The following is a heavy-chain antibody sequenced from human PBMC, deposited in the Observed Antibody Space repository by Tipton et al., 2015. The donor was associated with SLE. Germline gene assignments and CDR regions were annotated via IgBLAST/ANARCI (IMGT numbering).Heavy chain of an antibody. J-gene: IGHJ5*02. Sequence: TLSLTCTVSGDSITDSGYSWNWVRQHPGAGLEWIGYIHHSGRTDYNPSLRSRVTISRDTSKNQFSLNVNSVTAADPAVYYCARHHSGGATDAWGQGALVTVSS. D-gene: IGHD1-26*01. CDR1: GDSITDSGYS. V-gene: IGHV4-31*03. CDR3: ARHHSGGATDA. CDR2: IHHSGRT.